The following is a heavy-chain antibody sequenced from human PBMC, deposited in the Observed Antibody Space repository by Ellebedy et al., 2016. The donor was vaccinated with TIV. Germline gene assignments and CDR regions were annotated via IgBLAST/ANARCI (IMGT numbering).Heavy chain of an antibody. J-gene: IGHJ4*02. CDR1: GFIFNNYA. CDR3: AKEGPVTGDFDL. Sequence: PGGSLRLSCAASGFIFNNYAIHWVRQAPGKGLEWVSLINGDGSRTYYADSVKGRFTISRNNSKNSLYLKMNSLRIEDTALYYCAKEGPVTGDFDLWGQGALVTVSS. V-gene: IGHV3-43*02. D-gene: IGHD6-19*01. CDR2: INGDGSRT.